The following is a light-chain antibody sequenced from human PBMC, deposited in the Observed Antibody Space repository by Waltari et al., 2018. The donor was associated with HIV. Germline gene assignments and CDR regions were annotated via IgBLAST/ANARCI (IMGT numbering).Light chain of an antibody. CDR1: SSNIGSKY. CDR3: TAWDDSLSVWV. CDR2: RNN. J-gene: IGLJ3*02. V-gene: IGLV1-47*01. Sequence: QSVLTQPPSASGTPGRRVTISCSGSSSNIGSKYVYWYQQLPGTAPKLLIDRNNQRPSGFPYRFSGSKSGTSASLAISGLRSEDEADYYCTAWDDSLSVWVFGGGTKLTVL.